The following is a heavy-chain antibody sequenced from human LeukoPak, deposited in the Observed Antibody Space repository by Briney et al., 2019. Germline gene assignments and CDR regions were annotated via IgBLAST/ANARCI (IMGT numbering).Heavy chain of an antibody. Sequence: SETLSLTCTVSGGSIGTYYWSWVRQSPGKGLEWIGYIYVTGNRYNPYLQSRVTISVDTSKNQFSLKLSSVTAADTAVYYCARRYCSGGSCYSGSYYFDYWGQGTLVTVSS. J-gene: IGHJ4*02. D-gene: IGHD2-15*01. CDR2: IYVTGN. CDR3: ARRYCSGGSCYSGSYYFDY. V-gene: IGHV4-4*09. CDR1: GGSIGTYY.